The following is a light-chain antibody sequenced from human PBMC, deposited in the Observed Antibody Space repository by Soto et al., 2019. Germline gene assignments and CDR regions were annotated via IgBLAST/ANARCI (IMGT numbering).Light chain of an antibody. Sequence: EIVLTQSPGALSLSPGERATLSCRASQSVSNYLAWYQRKPGQAPRLLIYGASSRATGIPDRFSGSGSGTDFTLTISRLEHEDFAVYYCHQCGGSPQTFGQGTKVDIK. V-gene: IGKV3-20*01. CDR2: GAS. J-gene: IGKJ1*01. CDR3: HQCGGSPQT. CDR1: QSVSNY.